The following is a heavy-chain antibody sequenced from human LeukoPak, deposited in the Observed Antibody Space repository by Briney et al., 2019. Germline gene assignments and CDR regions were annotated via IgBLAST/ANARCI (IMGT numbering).Heavy chain of an antibody. Sequence: SETLSLTCTVSGGSISSSSYYWGWVRQPPGKGLEWTGSIYFSGSTYYNPSLKSRVTISVDTSKSQFSLKLSSVTAADTAVYYCARAGITRIVVDDALDIWGQGTMVTVSS. CDR3: ARAGITRIVVDDALDI. CDR2: IYFSGST. CDR1: GGSISSSSYY. J-gene: IGHJ3*02. V-gene: IGHV4-39*07. D-gene: IGHD3-22*01.